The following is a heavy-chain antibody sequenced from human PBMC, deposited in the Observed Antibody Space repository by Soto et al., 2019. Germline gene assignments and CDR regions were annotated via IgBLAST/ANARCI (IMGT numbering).Heavy chain of an antibody. Sequence: SETLTLTCTVSGGSISSSSYYWGWIRQPPGKGLEWIGSIYYSGSTYYDPSLKSRVTISVDTSKNQFSLKLSSVTAADTAVYYCARHLDSSGWSNFIDYWGQGTLVTVSS. CDR1: GGSISSSSYY. V-gene: IGHV4-39*01. J-gene: IGHJ4*02. CDR3: ARHLDSSGWSNFIDY. CDR2: IYYSGST. D-gene: IGHD6-19*01.